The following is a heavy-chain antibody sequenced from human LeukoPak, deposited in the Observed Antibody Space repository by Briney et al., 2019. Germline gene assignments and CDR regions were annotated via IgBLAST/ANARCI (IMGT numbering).Heavy chain of an antibody. D-gene: IGHD3-3*01. Sequence: GGSLRLSCAASGFTFSSYAMHWVRQAPGKGLEWVAVISYDGSNKYYADSVKGRFTISRDNSKNTLYLQMNSLRAEDTAVYYCAKIWSGYYDTDYWGQGTLVTVSS. CDR2: ISYDGSNK. CDR3: AKIWSGYYDTDY. J-gene: IGHJ4*02. CDR1: GFTFSSYA. V-gene: IGHV3-30-3*01.